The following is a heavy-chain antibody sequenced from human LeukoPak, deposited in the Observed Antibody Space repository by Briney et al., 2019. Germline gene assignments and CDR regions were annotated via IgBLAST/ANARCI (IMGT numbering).Heavy chain of an antibody. V-gene: IGHV3-33*01. CDR2: IWYDGSNR. D-gene: IGHD4-11*01. J-gene: IGHJ4*02. CDR1: GFTFSSYG. Sequence: GGSLRLSCAASGFTFSSYGMHWVRQAPGKGLEWVAVIWYDGSNRYYADSVKGRFTVSRDNSKNTLYLQMNSLRAEDTAVYYCARGYSDYMGVFDYWGQGTLVTVSS. CDR3: ARGYSDYMGVFDY.